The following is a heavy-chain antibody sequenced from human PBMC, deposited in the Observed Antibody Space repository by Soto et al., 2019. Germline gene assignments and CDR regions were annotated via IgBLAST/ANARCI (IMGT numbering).Heavy chain of an antibody. D-gene: IGHD3-3*01. V-gene: IGHV1-8*01. CDR3: ARXQYYDFWSGYYPYYFDY. J-gene: IGHJ4*02. CDR2: MNPNSGNT. Sequence: GASVKVSCKASGYTFTSYDINWVRQATGQGLEWMGWMNPNSGNTGYAQKFQGRVTMTRNTSISTAYMELSSLRSEDTAVYYCARXQYYDFWSGYYPYYFDYWGQGTLVTVSS. CDR1: GYTFTSYD.